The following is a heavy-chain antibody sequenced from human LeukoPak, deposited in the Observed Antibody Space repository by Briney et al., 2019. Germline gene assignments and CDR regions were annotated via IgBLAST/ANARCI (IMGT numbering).Heavy chain of an antibody. CDR1: GLTFSSYG. CDR3: ARDGAAMGNFDY. CDR2: IWYDGSNK. Sequence: PGGSLRLSCAASGLTFSSYGMHWVRQAPGKGLEWVAVIWYDGSNKYYADSVKGRFTISRDNSKNTLYLQMNSLRAEDTAVYYCARDGAAMGNFDYWGQGTLVTVSS. V-gene: IGHV3-33*01. D-gene: IGHD5-18*01. J-gene: IGHJ4*02.